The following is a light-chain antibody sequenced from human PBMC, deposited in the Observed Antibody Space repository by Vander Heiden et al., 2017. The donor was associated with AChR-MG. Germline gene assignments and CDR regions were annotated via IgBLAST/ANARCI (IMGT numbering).Light chain of an antibody. Sequence: DIVMTQSPDSLAVSLGARATINCKSSPSVLYSSNNKNYLAWYQQKPGQPPKLLIYWASTRESGVPDRFSGSGSGTDFTLTISSLQAEDVAVYYCQQYYSTPVTFGQGTKVEIK. J-gene: IGKJ1*01. CDR1: PSVLYSSNNKNY. CDR3: QQYYSTPVT. CDR2: WAS. V-gene: IGKV4-1*01.